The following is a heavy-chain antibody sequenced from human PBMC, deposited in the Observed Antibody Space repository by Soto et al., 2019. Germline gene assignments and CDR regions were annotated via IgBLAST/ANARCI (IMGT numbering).Heavy chain of an antibody. CDR3: TSDNKGLADY. J-gene: IGHJ4*02. CDR2: INVGNGNT. V-gene: IGHV1-3*01. Sequence: ASVKVSCKASGYTSTNYAVHWVRQALGQGLQWIGWINVGNGNTKSSQKFQGRVTFARDTSASTAYMEVSSLTSEDTAVYYCTSDNKGLADYWGQGTLVTVSS. CDR1: GYTSTNYA.